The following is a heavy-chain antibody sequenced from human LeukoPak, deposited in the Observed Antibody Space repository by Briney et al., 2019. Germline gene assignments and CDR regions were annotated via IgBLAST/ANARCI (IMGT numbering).Heavy chain of an antibody. CDR1: GFTFSDYY. Sequence: GGSLRLSCAASGFTFSDYYMSWVRQAPGKGLEWVSVIYSGGSTYYADSVKGRFTISRDNSKNTLYLQMNSLRAEDTAVYYCARDRYSGSYYDYWGQGTLVTVSS. CDR3: ARDRYSGSYYDY. V-gene: IGHV3-66*01. J-gene: IGHJ4*02. CDR2: IYSGGST. D-gene: IGHD1-26*01.